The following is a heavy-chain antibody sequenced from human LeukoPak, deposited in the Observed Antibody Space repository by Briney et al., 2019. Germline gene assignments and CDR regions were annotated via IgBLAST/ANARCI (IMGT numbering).Heavy chain of an antibody. CDR3: ARDLKAAAGLGA. Sequence: GGSLRLSCAASGFTFSNYPMHWVRQAPGKGLEWVAVIWYDGSNKYYADSVKGRFTISRDNSKNTLYLQMNSLRAEDTAVYYCARDLKAAAGLGAWGQGTLVTVSS. V-gene: IGHV3-33*08. CDR1: GFTFSNYP. D-gene: IGHD6-13*01. CDR2: IWYDGSNK. J-gene: IGHJ4*02.